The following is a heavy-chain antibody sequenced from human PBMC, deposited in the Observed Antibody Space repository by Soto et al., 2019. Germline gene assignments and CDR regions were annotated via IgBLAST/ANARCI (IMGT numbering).Heavy chain of an antibody. Sequence: EVQLEESGGGLIQPGGSLRLSCAASGFTVSSNYMSWVRQAPGKGLEWVSVIYSGGSTYYADSVKGRFTISRDNSKNTLYLQMNSLRAEDTAVYYCARDSRVATMRPWYFDLWGRGTLVTVSS. CDR2: IYSGGST. CDR3: ARDSRVATMRPWYFDL. V-gene: IGHV3-53*01. D-gene: IGHD5-12*01. J-gene: IGHJ2*01. CDR1: GFTVSSNY.